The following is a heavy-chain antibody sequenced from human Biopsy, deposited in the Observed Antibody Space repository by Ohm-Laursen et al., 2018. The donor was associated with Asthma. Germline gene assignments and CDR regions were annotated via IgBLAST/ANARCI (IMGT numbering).Heavy chain of an antibody. D-gene: IGHD3-10*01. CDR3: ARAVDYSHYYGIDV. J-gene: IGHJ6*02. V-gene: IGHV1-18*01. Sequence: GASVEVSCKTSGYTFNSAGITWVRQAPGQGLEWMGWISVYSGNTKVAQKLQDRVTMITDTSTSTAYMELRSLRSDDTAVYFCARAVDYSHYYGIDVWGQGTTVTVS. CDR2: ISVYSGNT. CDR1: GYTFNSAG.